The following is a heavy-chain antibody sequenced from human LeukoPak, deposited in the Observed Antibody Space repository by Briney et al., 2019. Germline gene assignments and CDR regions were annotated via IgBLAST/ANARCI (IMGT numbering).Heavy chain of an antibody. Sequence: AGGSLRLSCAASGFTFSSYAMSWFRQAPGKGLEWVSAISGSGGSTYYADSVKGRFTISRDNSKNTLYLQMNSLRAEDTAVYYCLRDSSGYYYAEYFQHWGQGTLVTVSS. CDR3: LRDSSGYYYAEYFQH. CDR1: GFTFSSYA. V-gene: IGHV3-23*01. CDR2: ISGSGGST. J-gene: IGHJ1*01. D-gene: IGHD3-22*01.